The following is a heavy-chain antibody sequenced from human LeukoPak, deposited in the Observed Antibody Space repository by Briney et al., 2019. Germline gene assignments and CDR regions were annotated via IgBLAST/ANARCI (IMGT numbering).Heavy chain of an antibody. CDR3: ARGRYLDWLPYFFDY. CDR2: IKEDGSER. Sequence: PGGSLRLSYEGSAFIFSGHWMNWVRQTPGKGLEWVASIKEDGSERQYVDSVKGRFSISRDNAKNTLYLQMNSLRVEDTAIYYCARGRYLDWLPYFFDYWGQGTLVTVSS. V-gene: IGHV3-7*01. CDR1: AFIFSGHW. D-gene: IGHD3-9*01. J-gene: IGHJ4*02.